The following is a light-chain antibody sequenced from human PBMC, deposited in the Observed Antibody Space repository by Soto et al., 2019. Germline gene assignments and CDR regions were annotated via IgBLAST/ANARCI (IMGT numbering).Light chain of an antibody. Sequence: QSVLTQPPSVSGAPGQRVTISCTGSTSNIGAPYYVHWYQQLPGSAPKVLIDRNNNRPSGVPDRFAGSKSGTSASLAITGLQAEEEADYFCQSYDPSLSGAYVFGTGTKLTVL. J-gene: IGLJ1*01. V-gene: IGLV1-40*01. CDR2: RNN. CDR1: TSNIGAPYY. CDR3: QSYDPSLSGAYV.